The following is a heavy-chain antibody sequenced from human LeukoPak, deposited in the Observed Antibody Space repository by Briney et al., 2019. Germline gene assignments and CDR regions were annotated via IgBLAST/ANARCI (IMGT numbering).Heavy chain of an antibody. V-gene: IGHV1-2*02. CDR1: GYTFTGYS. J-gene: IGHJ4*02. D-gene: IGHD3-22*01. Sequence: ASVKVSCKASGYTFTGYSIXXXXXAPGQGLEWMGWINLKSGGTNYAQKFQARVTMTRETSISTAYMELSRLRSDDTAVYYCAREDSTGYSSLDYWGQGTLVTVSS. CDR3: AREDSTGYSSLDY. CDR2: INLKSGGT.